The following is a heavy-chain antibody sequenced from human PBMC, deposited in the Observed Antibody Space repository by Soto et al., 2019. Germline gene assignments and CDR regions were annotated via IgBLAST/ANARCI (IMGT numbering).Heavy chain of an antibody. CDR2: ISAYNGNT. CDR3: ARDLRGFIAVAGTFFWFDP. D-gene: IGHD6-19*01. CDR1: GYTFTSYG. J-gene: IGHJ5*02. V-gene: IGHV1-18*01. Sequence: GASVKVSCKASGYTFTSYGISWVRQAPGQGLEWMGWISAYNGNTNYAQKLQGRVTMTTDTSTSTAYMELRSLRSDDTAVYYCARDLRGFIAVAGTFFWFDPWGQGTLVTVSS.